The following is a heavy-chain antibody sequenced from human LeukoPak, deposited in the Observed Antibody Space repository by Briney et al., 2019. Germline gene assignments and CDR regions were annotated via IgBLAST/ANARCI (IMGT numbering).Heavy chain of an antibody. CDR2: ISGSGGST. D-gene: IGHD3-10*01. Sequence: GGSLRLSCAASGFTFSSYAMSWVRQAPGKGLEWVSAISGSGGSTYYADSVKGRFTISRDNAKNSLYLQMNSLRAEDTAVYYCARGWGVWFGEPRRRFDYWGQGTLVTVSS. V-gene: IGHV3-23*01. CDR1: GFTFSSYA. CDR3: ARGWGVWFGEPRRRFDY. J-gene: IGHJ4*02.